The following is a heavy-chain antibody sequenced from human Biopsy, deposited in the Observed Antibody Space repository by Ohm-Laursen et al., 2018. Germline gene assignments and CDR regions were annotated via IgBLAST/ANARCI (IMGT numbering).Heavy chain of an antibody. CDR2: ISHTGYT. J-gene: IGHJ1*01. D-gene: IGHD4-23*01. CDR1: GGSFTGHY. CDR3: ARGSNEYGGLYFPH. V-gene: IGHV4-59*11. Sequence: SDTLSPTCTVSGGSFTGHYWTWIRQPPGKGLEWIGHISHTGYTSYKSSLKSRVTISLDTSGKHFSLRLTSLAAADTAVYYCARGSNEYGGLYFPHWGQGTLVTVSS.